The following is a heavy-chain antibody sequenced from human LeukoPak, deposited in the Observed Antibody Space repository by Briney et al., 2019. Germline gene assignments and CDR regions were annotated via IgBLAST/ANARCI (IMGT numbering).Heavy chain of an antibody. V-gene: IGHV1-8*01. CDR3: ARRTKTGSTPFDY. Sequence: ASVKVSCKTSGYSFTSFDVNWVRQATGQGLEWMGWMNPNSGNTGYAQKFQGRVTITRNTSISTAYMELSSLRSEDTAVYYCARRTKTGSTPFDYWGQGTLVTVSS. CDR1: GYSFTSFD. CDR2: MNPNSGNT. D-gene: IGHD2-15*01. J-gene: IGHJ4*02.